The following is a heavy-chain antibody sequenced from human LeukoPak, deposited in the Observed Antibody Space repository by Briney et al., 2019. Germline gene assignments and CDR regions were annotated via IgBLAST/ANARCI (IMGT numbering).Heavy chain of an antibody. Sequence: GGSLRLSCAASGFTFSSYGMHWVRQAPGKGLEWVAFIRYDGSNKYYADSVKGRFTISRDNSKNTLYLQMNSLRAEDTAIYYCAKAAAGPTYYYYYMDVWGKGTTVTVSS. J-gene: IGHJ6*03. CDR2: IRYDGSNK. D-gene: IGHD6-13*01. CDR1: GFTFSSYG. V-gene: IGHV3-30*02. CDR3: AKAAAGPTYYYYYMDV.